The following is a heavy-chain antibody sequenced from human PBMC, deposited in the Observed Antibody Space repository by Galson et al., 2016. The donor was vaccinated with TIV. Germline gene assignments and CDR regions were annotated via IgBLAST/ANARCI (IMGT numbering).Heavy chain of an antibody. Sequence: SLRLSCAASGFSFRRYWMHWVRQAPGKGLVWVSHINSDGTITNFADSVKGRFDISRDNAKNTLDLQMNGLTADDTAVYYCARGPGYCTGGVCYSDWYFDLWGRGTLVTVSS. J-gene: IGHJ2*01. CDR1: GFSFRRYW. CDR3: ARGPGYCTGGVCYSDWYFDL. V-gene: IGHV3-74*01. CDR2: INSDGTIT. D-gene: IGHD2-8*02.